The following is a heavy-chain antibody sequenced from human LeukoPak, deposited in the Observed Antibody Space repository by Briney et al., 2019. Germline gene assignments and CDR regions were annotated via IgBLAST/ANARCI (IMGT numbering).Heavy chain of an antibody. CDR2: INTNTGNP. Sequence: ASVKVSCKASGYTFTSYGISWVRQAPGQGLEWMGWINTNTGNPTYAQGFSGRFVFSLDTSVGTAYLQISSLKAEDTAVYYCASTPQLLIAAAESPQFYYYYYYMDVWGKGTTVTVSS. D-gene: IGHD6-13*01. CDR3: ASTPQLLIAAAESPQFYYYYYYMDV. V-gene: IGHV7-4-1*02. J-gene: IGHJ6*03. CDR1: GYTFTSYG.